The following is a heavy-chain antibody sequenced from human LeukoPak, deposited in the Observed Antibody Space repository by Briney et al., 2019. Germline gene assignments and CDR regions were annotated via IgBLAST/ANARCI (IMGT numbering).Heavy chain of an antibody. V-gene: IGHV7-4-1*02. CDR2: INTNSGNP. CDR1: GYTFTSYA. CDR3: ARGRDCSDRSCRHDY. J-gene: IGHJ4*02. D-gene: IGHD2-15*01. Sequence: ASVKVSCKASGYTFTSYAMNWVRQAPGQGLEWMGWINTNSGNPTYAQGFTGRFVFSLDTSVSTAYLQISSLKAEDTAVYYCARGRDCSDRSCRHDYWGQGTLVTVSS.